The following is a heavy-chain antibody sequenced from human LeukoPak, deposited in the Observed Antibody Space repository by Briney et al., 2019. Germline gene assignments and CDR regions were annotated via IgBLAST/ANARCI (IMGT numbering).Heavy chain of an antibody. Sequence: GGSLRLSCAASGFTFSSYSMIWVRQAPGKGLEWVSYISSSSTTIYYADSVKGRFTISRDNAKNSLYLQMDSLRDEETAVYYCARPNCGGTYGMDVWGQGTTVTVSS. CDR1: GFTFSSYS. D-gene: IGHD2-21*01. J-gene: IGHJ6*02. CDR3: ARPNCGGTYGMDV. CDR2: ISSSSTTI. V-gene: IGHV3-48*02.